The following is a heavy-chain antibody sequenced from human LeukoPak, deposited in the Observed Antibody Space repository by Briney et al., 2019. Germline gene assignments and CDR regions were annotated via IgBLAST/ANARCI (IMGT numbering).Heavy chain of an antibody. Sequence: PGGSLRLSCAASGFTVSSNYMSWVRQAPGKGLEWISVIYSGGSTYYADSVKGRFTISRDNSKNTLYLQMNSLRAEDTAVYYCARSPVVAATSAPNWFDPWGQGTLVTVSS. J-gene: IGHJ5*02. V-gene: IGHV3-53*01. CDR2: IYSGGST. CDR3: ARSPVVAATSAPNWFDP. D-gene: IGHD2-15*01. CDR1: GFTVSSNY.